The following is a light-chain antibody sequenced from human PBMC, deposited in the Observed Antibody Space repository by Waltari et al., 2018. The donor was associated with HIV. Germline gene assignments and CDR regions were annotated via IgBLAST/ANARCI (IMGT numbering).Light chain of an antibody. CDR2: GAS. V-gene: IGKV3-15*01. CDR1: QSISSN. Sequence: ELVMTQSPATLSLSPGERATLSCRASQSISSNLAWYQEEPGQVLRLLICGASTRATGIPARFSGSGAGTEFTLAISSLQSEDVAVYYCQQYNAWPLFGQGTKLEIK. CDR3: QQYNAWPL. J-gene: IGKJ2*01.